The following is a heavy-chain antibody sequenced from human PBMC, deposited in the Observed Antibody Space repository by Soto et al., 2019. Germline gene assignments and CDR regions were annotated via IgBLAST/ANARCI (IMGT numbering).Heavy chain of an antibody. CDR1: GYTFTSYG. CDR2: ISAYNGNT. J-gene: IGHJ4*02. CDR3: ARDVGIAAAGFTDY. Sequence: ASVKVSCKASGYTFTSYGISWVRQAPGQGLEWMGWISAYNGNTNYAQKLQGRVTMTTDTSTSTAYMELRSPRSDDTAVYYCARDVGIAAAGFTDYWGQGTLVTVSS. V-gene: IGHV1-18*01. D-gene: IGHD6-13*01.